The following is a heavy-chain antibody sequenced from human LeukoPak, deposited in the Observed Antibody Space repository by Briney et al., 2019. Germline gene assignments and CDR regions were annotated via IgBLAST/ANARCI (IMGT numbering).Heavy chain of an antibody. D-gene: IGHD5-12*01. CDR3: AHRPPDIVATIYYLDF. V-gene: IGHV2-5*02. CDR2: IYWDDDK. J-gene: IGHJ4*02. Sequence: SGPMLVKPTQTLTLTCTFSGFSLSTRGLGVGWIRQPPGKALEWLGFIYWDDDKRYSPSLKHRLTITKDTSKNQVVLTMTNMDPVDTGTYYCAHRPPDIVATIYYLDFWGQGTLVTVSS. CDR1: GFSLSTRGLG.